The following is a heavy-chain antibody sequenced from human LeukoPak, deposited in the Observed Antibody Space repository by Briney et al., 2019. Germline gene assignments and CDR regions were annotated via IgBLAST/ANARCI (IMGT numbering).Heavy chain of an antibody. D-gene: IGHD3-10*01. CDR1: GGSISRYY. CDR2: IYYSGST. CDR3: ARESGYYGMDV. V-gene: IGHV4-59*01. Sequence: SETLSLTCTVSGGSISRYYWSWIRQPPGKGLEWIGYIYYSGSTNYNPSLKSRVTISVDTSKNHFSLKLSSVTAADTAVYYCARESGYYGMDVWGQGTTVTVSS. J-gene: IGHJ6*02.